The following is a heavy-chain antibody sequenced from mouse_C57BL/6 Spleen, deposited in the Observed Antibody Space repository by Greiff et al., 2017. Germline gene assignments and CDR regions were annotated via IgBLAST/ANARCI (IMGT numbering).Heavy chain of an antibody. Sequence: VKLVESGPGLVQPSQSLSITCTVSGFSLTSYGVHWVRQSPGKGLEWLGVIWSGGSTDYNAAFISRLSISKDNSKSQVFFKMNSLQADDTAIYYCARSATVVAGDYAMDYWGQGTSVTVSS. J-gene: IGHJ4*01. V-gene: IGHV2-2*01. D-gene: IGHD1-1*01. CDR2: IWSGGST. CDR3: ARSATVVAGDYAMDY. CDR1: GFSLTSYG.